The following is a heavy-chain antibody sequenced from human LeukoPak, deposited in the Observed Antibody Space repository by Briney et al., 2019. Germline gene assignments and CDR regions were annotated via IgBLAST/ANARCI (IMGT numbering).Heavy chain of an antibody. CDR3: AKEGGQWLPDAFDT. CDR2: ISGRGGST. CDR1: GFTFNSYA. Sequence: GGSLRLSCAASGFTFNSYAMSRVRQAPEKGLEWVSGISGRGGSTNFADSVKGRFTISRDNPKNTLYLQMNSLRAEDTAVYYCAKEGGQWLPDAFDTWGQGTMVTVSS. D-gene: IGHD6-19*01. J-gene: IGHJ3*02. V-gene: IGHV3-23*01.